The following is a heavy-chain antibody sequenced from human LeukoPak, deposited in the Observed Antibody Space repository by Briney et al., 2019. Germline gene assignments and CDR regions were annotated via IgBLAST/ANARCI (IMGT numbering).Heavy chain of an antibody. Sequence: GRSLRLSCAASGFTFSSYAMHWVRQAPGKGLEWVAVISYDGSNKYYADSVKGRFTISRDNSKNTLYLQMNSLRAEDTAVYYCARAYYDILTGYYDYWSQGTLVTVSS. CDR2: ISYDGSNK. J-gene: IGHJ4*02. CDR1: GFTFSSYA. D-gene: IGHD3-9*01. CDR3: ARAYYDILTGYYDY. V-gene: IGHV3-30-3*01.